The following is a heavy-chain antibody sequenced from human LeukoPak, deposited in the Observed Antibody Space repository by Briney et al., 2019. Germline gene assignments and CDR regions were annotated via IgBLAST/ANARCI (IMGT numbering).Heavy chain of an antibody. CDR1: GYTFSSFS. J-gene: IGHJ4*02. CDR2: ISVRSNYI. D-gene: IGHD3-22*01. CDR3: VRLRRNSDTSGYYYYYDF. V-gene: IGHV3-21*01. Sequence: GGSLRLSCVASGYTFSSFSINWVRQAPGKGLEWVSSISVRSNYIYYADSVRGRFSISRDDSRDSLFLQMNSLRAEDTAVYYCVRLRRNSDTSGYYYYYDFWGQGTLVTVSS.